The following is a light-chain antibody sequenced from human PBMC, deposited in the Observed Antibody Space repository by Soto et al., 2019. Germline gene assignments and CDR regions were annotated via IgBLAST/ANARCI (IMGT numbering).Light chain of an antibody. CDR1: QSISSW. Sequence: DIQMTQSPSTLSASVGDRVTITCRASQSISSWLAWYQQKPGKAPKLLIYKASSLESGVPSRFSGSGSGTEFTLTISSLQPDDFATYYCQQYNSYSSFGQGTDWRL. J-gene: IGKJ5*01. CDR2: KAS. V-gene: IGKV1-5*03. CDR3: QQYNSYSS.